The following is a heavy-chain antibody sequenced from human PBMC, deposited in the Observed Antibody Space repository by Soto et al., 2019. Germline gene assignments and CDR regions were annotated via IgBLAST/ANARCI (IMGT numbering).Heavy chain of an antibody. V-gene: IGHV3-74*01. CDR3: ARGGYSYGYPWYFDL. CDR1: GFTFSSYW. D-gene: IGHD5-18*01. Sequence: GGSLRLSCAASGFTFSSYWMHWVRQAPGKGLVWVSRINSDGSSTSYADSVKGRFTISRDNAKNTLYLQMNSLRAEDTAVYYCARGGYSYGYPWYFDLWGRGTLVTVSS. J-gene: IGHJ2*01. CDR2: INSDGSST.